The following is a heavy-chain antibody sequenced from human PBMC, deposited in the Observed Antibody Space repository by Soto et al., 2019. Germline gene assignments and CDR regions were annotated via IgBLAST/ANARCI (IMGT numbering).Heavy chain of an antibody. D-gene: IGHD3-22*01. J-gene: IGHJ5*02. CDR2: VYSSGNT. CDR1: GGSISCYY. CDR3: ARERRGGPRLDYCGSSGYYSPLDR. Sequence: SETLSLTCTVSGGSISCYYWSWIRQPAGKGLEWIGRVYSSGNTNYNPSLKSRLTMSVDTSNNQFSLKLSSVTAADTAMYYCARERRGGPRLDYCGSSGYYSPLDRWGQGTLVTVSS. V-gene: IGHV4-4*07.